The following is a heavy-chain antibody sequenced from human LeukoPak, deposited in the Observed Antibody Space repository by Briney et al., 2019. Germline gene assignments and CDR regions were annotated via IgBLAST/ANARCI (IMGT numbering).Heavy chain of an antibody. CDR3: TWELLEADVAFDI. J-gene: IGHJ3*02. Sequence: PGGSLRLSCAASGFTFSSYWMSWVRQAPGKGLEWVANIKQDGSEKYYVDSVKGRFTISRDNAKNSLYLQMNSLRAEDTAAYYCTWELLEADVAFDIWGQGTMVTVSS. D-gene: IGHD2-15*01. CDR1: GFTFSSYW. V-gene: IGHV3-7*01. CDR2: IKQDGSEK.